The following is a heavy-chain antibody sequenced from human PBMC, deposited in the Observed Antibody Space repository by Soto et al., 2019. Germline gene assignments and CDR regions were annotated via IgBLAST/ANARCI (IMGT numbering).Heavy chain of an antibody. CDR3: ARGPPRDSGYDVMASFDY. Sequence: QVQLVQSGAEVKKPGSSVKVSCKTSGGPFSNFAVSWVQQAPGQGLEWIGGIIPVFGTTNYAPKFQGRVTITAGDSTATAYMELSSLRSEDTAVYYCARGPPRDSGYDVMASFDYWGQGTLVTVSS. V-gene: IGHV1-69*01. CDR1: GGPFSNFA. CDR2: IIPVFGTT. D-gene: IGHD6-25*01. J-gene: IGHJ4*02.